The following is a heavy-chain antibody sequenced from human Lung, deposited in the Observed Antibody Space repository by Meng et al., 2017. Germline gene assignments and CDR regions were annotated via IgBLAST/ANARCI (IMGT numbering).Heavy chain of an antibody. D-gene: IGHD2-15*01. CDR1: GYIFTRYG. V-gene: IGHV1-18*01. Sequence: QVQLVQSGGEVKKPGASVKVSCKAPGYIFTRYGITWVRQAPGQGLEWMGWISGYNGNTNYAQKLQGRVTMTTDTSTSTAYMELRSLRSDDTAVYYCARAEEEYCSGGSCPNFDFWGQGTLVTVSS. CDR3: ARAEEEYCSGGSCPNFDF. J-gene: IGHJ4*02. CDR2: ISGYNGNT.